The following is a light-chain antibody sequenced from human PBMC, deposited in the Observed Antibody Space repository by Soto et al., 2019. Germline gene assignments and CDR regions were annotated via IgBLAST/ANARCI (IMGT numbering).Light chain of an antibody. CDR3: TSYAATYRFFSV. V-gene: IGLV2-8*01. CDR1: SSDVGAYNY. CDR2: EVS. Sequence: QSVLTQPPSASGSPGQSVTISCTGTSSDVGAYNYVSWYQQLPGKAPKLIIYEVSKRPSGVPDRFSGSKSGNTASLTVSGLQAEDEADYYCTSYAATYRFFSVFATGSKVTVL. J-gene: IGLJ1*01.